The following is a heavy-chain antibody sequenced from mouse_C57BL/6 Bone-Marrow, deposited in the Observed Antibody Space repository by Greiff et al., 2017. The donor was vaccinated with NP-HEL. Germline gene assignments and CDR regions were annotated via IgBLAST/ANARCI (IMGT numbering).Heavy chain of an antibody. CDR1: GLTFSDLY. CDR2: IRLKSDNYAT. V-gene: IGHV6-3*01. J-gene: IGHJ4*01. D-gene: IGHD2-5*01. CDR3: TGYYSNYYAMDY. Sequence: EVNVVESGGGLVQSGRSLRLSCATSGLTFSDLYMEWARQSPKQGLERVAQIRLKSDNYATHYAESVKGRFTSSRDDSKSSVYLQMKNLRAEDTGSYYCTGYYSNYYAMDYWGQGTAVTVSS.